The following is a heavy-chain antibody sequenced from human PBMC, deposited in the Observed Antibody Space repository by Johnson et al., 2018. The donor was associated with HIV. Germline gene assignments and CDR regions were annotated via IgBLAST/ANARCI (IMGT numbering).Heavy chain of an antibody. CDR3: ARDKYGVPSGTFDI. Sequence: VQLVESGGGLVQPGGSLRLSCAASGFTVSSNYMSWVRQGPGKGLEWVSVINSGGSTYYPDSVRGRFTISSDNSKNRLYLQMNSLRAEDTAFYYCARDKYGVPSGTFDIWGQGTMVTVSS. CDR1: GFTVSSNY. J-gene: IGHJ3*02. D-gene: IGHD4-17*01. V-gene: IGHV3-66*01. CDR2: INSGGST.